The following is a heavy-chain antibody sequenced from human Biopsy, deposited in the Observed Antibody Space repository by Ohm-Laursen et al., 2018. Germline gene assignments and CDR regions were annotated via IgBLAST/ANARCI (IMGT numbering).Heavy chain of an antibody. CDR2: INRDSDTA. V-gene: IGHV3-9*01. D-gene: IGHD3-16*01. Sequence: SLRLSCAASGSIFDDYDMHWVRQAPGKGLEWVSRINRDSDTADYVDSVRGRFTISRDNARKTLFLQMNSLRPEDTALYYCVKDRGGARASFHYWGQGIRVAVSS. CDR3: VKDRGGARASFHY. J-gene: IGHJ4*02. CDR1: GSIFDDYD.